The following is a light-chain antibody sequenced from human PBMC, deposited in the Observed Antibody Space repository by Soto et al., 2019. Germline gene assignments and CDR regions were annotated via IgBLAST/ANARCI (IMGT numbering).Light chain of an antibody. Sequence: QSALTQPASVSGSPGQSITISCPGTSSNVGSYKLVSWYQQQPGKAPKLMIFQVNKRPSGVSNRFSGSKSGKTASLTISGLKVEDESDYYCFSSRGSPTYVFGTGTKFTGL. CDR3: FSSRGSPTYV. V-gene: IGLV2-23*02. CDR2: QVN. J-gene: IGLJ1*01. CDR1: SSNVGSYKL.